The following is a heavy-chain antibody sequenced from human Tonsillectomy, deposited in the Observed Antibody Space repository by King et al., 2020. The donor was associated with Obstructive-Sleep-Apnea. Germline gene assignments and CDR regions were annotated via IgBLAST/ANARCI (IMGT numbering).Heavy chain of an antibody. CDR1: GYTFTSYG. Sequence: QLVQSGAEVKKPGASVKVSCKASGYTFTSYGISWVRQAPGQGLEWMGWISAYNGNTNYAQKLQGRVTMTTDTSTSTAYMELRSLRSDDTAVYYCARDSRASSSWYRGDAFDIWGQGTMVTVSS. CDR3: ARDSRASSSWYRGDAFDI. D-gene: IGHD6-13*01. CDR2: ISAYNGNT. V-gene: IGHV1-18*01. J-gene: IGHJ3*02.